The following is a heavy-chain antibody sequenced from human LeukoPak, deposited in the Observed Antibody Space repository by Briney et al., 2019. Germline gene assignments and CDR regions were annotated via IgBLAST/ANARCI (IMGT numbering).Heavy chain of an antibody. V-gene: IGHV1-2*02. D-gene: IGHD3-3*01. CDR1: GYTFTGYY. CDR3: ARGVGDFWSGPSYYFDY. Sequence: ASVKVSCKASGYTFTGYYMHWVRQAPGQGLEWMGWINPNSGGTNYAQKFQGRVTMTRDTSISTAYMELSRLRSDDTAVYYCARGVGDFWSGPSYYFDYWGQGTLVTVSS. J-gene: IGHJ4*02. CDR2: INPNSGGT.